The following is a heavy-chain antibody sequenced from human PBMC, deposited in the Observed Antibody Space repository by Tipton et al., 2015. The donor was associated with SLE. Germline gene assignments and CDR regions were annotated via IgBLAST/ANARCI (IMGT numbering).Heavy chain of an antibody. D-gene: IGHD6-13*01. Sequence: GSLRLSCAASGFSFSSYWMSWVRQAPGKGLEWVANIKRDGSEKHYVDSVMGRFTISRDKAKNSLYLQMNSLRSDDTAVYYCARVVQGIEGYFDLWGRGTLVTVSS. CDR2: IKRDGSEK. J-gene: IGHJ2*01. CDR3: ARVVQGIEGYFDL. CDR1: GFSFSSYW. V-gene: IGHV3-7*03.